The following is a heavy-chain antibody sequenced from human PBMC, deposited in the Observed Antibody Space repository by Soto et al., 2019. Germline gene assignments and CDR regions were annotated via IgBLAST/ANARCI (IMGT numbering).Heavy chain of an antibody. CDR3: ARDYRAYYFASGSSSDPDY. CDR2: IIPILGIA. D-gene: IGHD3-10*01. V-gene: IGHV1-69*08. Sequence: QVQLVQSGAEVKKPGSSVKVSCKASGGTFSTYSISWVRQVPGQGLEWMGRIIPILGIATYAQKFRDRVTITADKSTSTAYMELSSPRSEDTAVYYCARDYRAYYFASGSSSDPDYWGQGTLVTVSS. CDR1: GGTFSTYS. J-gene: IGHJ4*02.